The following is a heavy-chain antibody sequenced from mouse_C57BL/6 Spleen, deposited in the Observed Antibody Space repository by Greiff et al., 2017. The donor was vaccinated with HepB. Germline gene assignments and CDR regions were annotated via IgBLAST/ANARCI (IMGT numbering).Heavy chain of an antibody. J-gene: IGHJ3*01. CDR3: ASADDPFAY. D-gene: IGHD2-3*01. V-gene: IGHV5-6*01. CDR1: GFTFSSYG. CDR2: ISSGGSYT. Sequence: VQLKESGGDLVKPGGSLKLSCAASGFTFSSYGMSWVRQTPDKRLEWVATISSGGSYTYYPDSVKGRFTISRDNAKNTLYLQMSSLKSEDTAMYYCASADDPFAYWGQGTLVTVSA.